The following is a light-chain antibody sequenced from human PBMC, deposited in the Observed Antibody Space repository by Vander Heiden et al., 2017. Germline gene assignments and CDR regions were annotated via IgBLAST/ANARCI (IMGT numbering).Light chain of an antibody. Sequence: SSALTQPPSVSVSPGQTARITCSGDALPSPYIYWYQLKPGRAPELIIYRNIKRPSGIPEGFSGSSSGTTVTLSISGVQAEDEADYVCQAADSSGTYVFGRGTKVTVL. V-gene: IGLV3-25*03. CDR3: QAADSSGTYV. CDR1: ALPSPY. J-gene: IGLJ1*01. CDR2: RNI.